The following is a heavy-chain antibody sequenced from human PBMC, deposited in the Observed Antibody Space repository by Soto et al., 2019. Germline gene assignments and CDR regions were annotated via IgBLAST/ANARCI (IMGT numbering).Heavy chain of an antibody. CDR3: AKGVGMYYYDSSGYQFDY. CDR1: GFTFSDYG. CDR2: ISYDGSNK. J-gene: IGHJ4*02. D-gene: IGHD3-22*01. Sequence: PGGSLRLSCAASGFTFSDYGMHWVRQAPGKGLEWVAVISYDGSNKYYADSVKGRFTISRDNSKNTLYLQMNSLRAEDTAVYYCAKGVGMYYYDSSGYQFDYWGQGTLVTVSS. V-gene: IGHV3-30*18.